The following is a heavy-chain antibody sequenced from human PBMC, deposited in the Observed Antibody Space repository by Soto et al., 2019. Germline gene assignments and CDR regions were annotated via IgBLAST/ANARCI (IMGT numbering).Heavy chain of an antibody. CDR3: ARVGALGNRGFFAY. Sequence: SETLSLTCAVSGGSISSGGYSWSWIRQPPGKGLEWIGELNHSGSTNYNPSLKSRVTISVDTSKNQFSLKLSSVTAADTAVYFCARVGALGNRGFFAYCGQGTLVTGSS. CDR1: GGSISSGGYS. V-gene: IGHV4-30-2*01. J-gene: IGHJ4*02. CDR2: LNHSGST. D-gene: IGHD3-16*01.